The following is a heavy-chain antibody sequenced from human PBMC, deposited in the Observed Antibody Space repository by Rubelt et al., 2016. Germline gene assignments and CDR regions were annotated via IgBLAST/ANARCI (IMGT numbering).Heavy chain of an antibody. V-gene: IGHV4-34*01. D-gene: IGHD3-22*01. J-gene: IGHJ4*02. Sequence: QVQLQQWGAGLLKPSETLSLTCAVYGGSFSGYYWSWIRQPPGKGLEWIGEINHSGSTNYNPSLKSRGTISVDTSKNQFSLKLSSVTAADTAVYYCARYDYDSSGAWGQGTLVTVSS. CDR2: INHSGST. CDR3: ARYDYDSSGA. CDR1: GGSFSGYY.